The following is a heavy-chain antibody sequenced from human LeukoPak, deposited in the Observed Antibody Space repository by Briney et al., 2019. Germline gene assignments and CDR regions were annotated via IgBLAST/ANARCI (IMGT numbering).Heavy chain of an antibody. CDR3: ARDTEVRGVLDY. CDR1: GFTFSSYS. V-gene: IGHV3-21*01. Sequence: GGSLRLSCAASGFTFSSYSMNWVRQAPGKGLEWVSSISSSSSYIYYADSVKGRFTISRDNAKNSLYLQMNSLRAEDTAVYYCARDTEVRGVLDYWGQGTLVTVSS. D-gene: IGHD3-10*01. CDR2: ISSSSSYI. J-gene: IGHJ4*02.